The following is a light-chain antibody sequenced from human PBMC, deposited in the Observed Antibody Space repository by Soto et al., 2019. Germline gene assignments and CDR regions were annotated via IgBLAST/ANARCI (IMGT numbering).Light chain of an antibody. CDR3: GTWDSSLSAGGV. CDR2: ENN. Sequence: QSVLTQPPSVSAAPGQKVTISCSGSSSNIGNNYVSWYQQLPGTAPKLLIYENNKRPSGIPDRFSGSKSCTSATLGITGLQSGDEDDYYCGTWDSSLSAGGVFGGGTKLTVL. CDR1: SSNIGNNY. J-gene: IGLJ3*02. V-gene: IGLV1-51*02.